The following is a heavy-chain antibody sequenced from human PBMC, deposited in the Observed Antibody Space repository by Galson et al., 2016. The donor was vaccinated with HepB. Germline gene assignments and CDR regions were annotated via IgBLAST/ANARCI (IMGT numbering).Heavy chain of an antibody. Sequence: SLRLSCAASGFTFSSYWMSWVRQAPGKGPEWVANVKRDGSERYYVDSVKGRFTISRDNAKNSLFLQMNSLRVEDTAVYYCARGANRGRPFDYWGQGTLVTVSS. CDR3: ARGANRGRPFDY. V-gene: IGHV3-7*03. J-gene: IGHJ4*02. CDR1: GFTFSSYW. D-gene: IGHD3-10*01. CDR2: VKRDGSER.